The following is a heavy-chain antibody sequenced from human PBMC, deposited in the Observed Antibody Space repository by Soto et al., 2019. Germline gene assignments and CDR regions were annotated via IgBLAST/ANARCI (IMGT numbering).Heavy chain of an antibody. CDR1: GFTFSSYA. Sequence: SVGSLRLSCAASGFTFSSYAMSWVRQAPGKGLEWVSAISGSGGSTYYADSVKGRFTISRDNSKNTLYLQMNSLRAEDTAVYYCAKDGLRGVTMVRGVTNWFDPWGQGTLVTVSS. J-gene: IGHJ5*02. CDR2: ISGSGGST. V-gene: IGHV3-23*01. CDR3: AKDGLRGVTMVRGVTNWFDP. D-gene: IGHD3-10*01.